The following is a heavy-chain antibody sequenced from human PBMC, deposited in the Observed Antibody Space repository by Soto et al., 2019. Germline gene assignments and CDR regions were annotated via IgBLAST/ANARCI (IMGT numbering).Heavy chain of an antibody. CDR3: ARMATFGSLNWFDP. CDR1: GYTFTSYG. J-gene: IGHJ5*02. Sequence: GAPVQVSCKASGYTFTSYGISWVRQALGQGLEWMGWMNPGSGDTGYAQKFQGRVTMTRDISIATAYMELSSLRSDDTAIYYCARMATFGSLNWFDPWGQGTLVTVSS. CDR2: MNPGSGDT. V-gene: IGHV1-8*02. D-gene: IGHD3-16*01.